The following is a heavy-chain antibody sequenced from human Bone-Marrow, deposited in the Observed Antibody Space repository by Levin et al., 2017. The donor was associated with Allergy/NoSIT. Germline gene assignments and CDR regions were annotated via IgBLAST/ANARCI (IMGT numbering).Heavy chain of an antibody. J-gene: IGHJ6*02. V-gene: IGHV3-21*04. CDR2: ISSSSRYI. CDR3: ARSRGDFWSTNHLGFNFHYYYGMDV. Sequence: GESLKISCATSGITFSSYTMSWVRQAPGKGLEWVSSISSSSRYIYYADSVKGRFTISRDNAKNSLNLQINSLRVEDTAVYYCARSRGDFWSTNHLGFNFHYYYGMDVWGQGTTVTVSS. CDR1: GITFSSYT. D-gene: IGHD3-3*01.